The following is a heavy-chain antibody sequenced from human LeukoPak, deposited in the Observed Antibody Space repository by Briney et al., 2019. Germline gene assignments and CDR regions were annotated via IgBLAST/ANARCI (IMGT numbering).Heavy chain of an antibody. Sequence: SETLSLTCAVYGGSFSGYYWSWIRQPPGKGLEWIGYIYYSGSTNYNPSLKSRVTISVDTSKNQFSLKLSSVTAADTAVYYCAKVHPPSYFGAVAGTEYFDYWGQGTLVTVSS. CDR3: AKVHPPSYFGAVAGTEYFDY. D-gene: IGHD6-19*01. J-gene: IGHJ4*02. V-gene: IGHV4-59*08. CDR1: GGSFSGYY. CDR2: IYYSGST.